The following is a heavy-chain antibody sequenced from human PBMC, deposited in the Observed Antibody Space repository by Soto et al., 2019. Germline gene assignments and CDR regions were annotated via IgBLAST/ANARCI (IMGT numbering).Heavy chain of an antibody. J-gene: IGHJ6*02. Sequence: EVQLVESGGGLVKPGGSLRLSCAASGFTFSSYSMNWVRQAPGKGLEWVSSISSSSSYTNYADSVKGRFTISRDNAKNSLYLQMNSLRAEDTAVYYCARDIVYYDSSGYYYANYYYYGMDVWGQGTTVTVSS. V-gene: IGHV3-21*01. D-gene: IGHD3-22*01. CDR1: GFTFSSYS. CDR3: ARDIVYYDSSGYYYANYYYYGMDV. CDR2: ISSSSSYT.